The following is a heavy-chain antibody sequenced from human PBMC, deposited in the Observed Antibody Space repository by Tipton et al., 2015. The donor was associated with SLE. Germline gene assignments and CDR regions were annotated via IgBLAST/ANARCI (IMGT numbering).Heavy chain of an antibody. V-gene: IGHV5-51*03. CDR3: ARLGGYCSGGSCYYYYYMDV. Sequence: QSGAEVKKAGESLKISCKGSGYSFSSNWIGWVRQMPGKGLEWMGIIYPGDSDTKYSPSFQGQVTISADKSISTAYLQWSSLKASDTAIHYCARLGGYCSGGSCYYYYYMDVWGKGTTVTVSS. CDR1: GYSFSSNW. J-gene: IGHJ6*03. D-gene: IGHD2-15*01. CDR2: IYPGDSDT.